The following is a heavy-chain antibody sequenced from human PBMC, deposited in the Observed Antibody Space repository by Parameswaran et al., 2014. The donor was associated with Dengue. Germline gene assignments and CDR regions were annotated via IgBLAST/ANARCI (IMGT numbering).Heavy chain of an antibody. Sequence: WIRQPPGKGLEWVAVISYDGNNIYYVDSVKGRFSISRDNSKNTVFLQMDSLRAEDTAVYFCAKESHRYKNYYGMDVWGQGTTVTVSS. J-gene: IGHJ6*02. CDR2: ISYDGNNI. V-gene: IGHV3-30*18. CDR3: AKESHRYKNYYGMDV. D-gene: IGHD3-9*01.